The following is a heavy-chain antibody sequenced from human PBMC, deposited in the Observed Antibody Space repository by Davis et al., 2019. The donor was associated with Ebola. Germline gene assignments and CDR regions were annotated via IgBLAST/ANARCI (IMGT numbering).Heavy chain of an antibody. CDR2: ISYDGSNK. J-gene: IGHJ6*02. D-gene: IGHD4-17*01. Sequence: GESLKISCAASGFTFSSYAMHWVRQAPGKGLEWVAVISYDGSNKYYADSVKGRFTISRDNAKNSLYLQMNSLRAEDTAVYYCAREEAVTTDLDVWGQGTTVTVSS. CDR1: GFTFSSYA. V-gene: IGHV3-30-3*01. CDR3: AREEAVTTDLDV.